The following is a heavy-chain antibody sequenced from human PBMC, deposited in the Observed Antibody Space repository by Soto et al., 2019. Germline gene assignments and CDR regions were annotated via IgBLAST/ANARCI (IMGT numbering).Heavy chain of an antibody. Sequence: GGSLRLSCAAPGFSFSGFWMHWVRQAPGKGLVWVSRMFTDVSTTYYADSVKGRFTISRDNAKSTLYLQMNSLRDEDTAVYYCVRGNTGYGNFDSWGQGTLVTVSS. J-gene: IGHJ4*02. CDR2: MFTDVSTT. CDR1: GFSFSGFW. CDR3: VRGNTGYGNFDS. D-gene: IGHD5-12*01. V-gene: IGHV3-74*01.